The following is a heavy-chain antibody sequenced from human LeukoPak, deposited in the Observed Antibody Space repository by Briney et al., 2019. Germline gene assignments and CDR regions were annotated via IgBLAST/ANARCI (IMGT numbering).Heavy chain of an antibody. CDR1: GYTFTSYG. Sequence: ASVKVSCKASGYTFTSYGISWVRQAPGQGLEWMGWISAYNGNTNYAQKLQGRVTMTTDTSTSTACMELRSLRSDDTAVYYCARDDYGAISGDYWGQGTLVTVSS. CDR2: ISAYNGNT. D-gene: IGHD4-17*01. J-gene: IGHJ4*02. V-gene: IGHV1-18*01. CDR3: ARDDYGAISGDY.